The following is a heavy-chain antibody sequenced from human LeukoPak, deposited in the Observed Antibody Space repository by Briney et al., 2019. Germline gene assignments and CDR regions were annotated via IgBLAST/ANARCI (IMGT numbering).Heavy chain of an antibody. J-gene: IGHJ4*02. CDR3: ARGGGLQTPEFDY. V-gene: IGHV3-23*01. CDR1: GFTFSSYG. Sequence: GGSLRLSCAASGFTFSSYGMSWVRQAPGKGLGWVSVISNSGGSTDYADAVKGRFTISRDNSKNTLYLQMNSLRAEDTAVYYCARGGGLQTPEFDYWGQGTLVTASS. D-gene: IGHD4-11*01. CDR2: ISNSGGST.